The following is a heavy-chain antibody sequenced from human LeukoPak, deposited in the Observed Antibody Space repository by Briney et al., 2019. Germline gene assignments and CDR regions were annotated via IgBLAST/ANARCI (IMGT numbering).Heavy chain of an antibody. CDR3: ARGEALRQNYGMDV. V-gene: IGHV4-59*01. CDR2: IYFSGST. J-gene: IGHJ6*02. Sequence: SETLSLTCTVSGGSINGYYWNWIRQPPGKGLEWIGYIYFSGSTNYNPSLQSRVTISVDTSKNQFSLKLNSVTAADTAVYFCARGEALRQNYGMDVWGQGTTVTISS. CDR1: GGSINGYY.